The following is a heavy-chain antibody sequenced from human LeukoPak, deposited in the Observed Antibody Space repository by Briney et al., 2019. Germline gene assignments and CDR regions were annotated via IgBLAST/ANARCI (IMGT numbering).Heavy chain of an antibody. D-gene: IGHD3-10*01. V-gene: IGHV4-59*01. CDR1: GGSISSYY. J-gene: IGHJ3*02. Sequence: PSETLSLTCTVSGGSISSYYWSWIRQPPGKGLEWIGYIYYSGSTNYNPSLKSRVTISVDTSKNQFSLKLSSVTAADTAVYYCARDRVRAAFDIWGQGTMVTVST. CDR3: ARDRVRAAFDI. CDR2: IYYSGST.